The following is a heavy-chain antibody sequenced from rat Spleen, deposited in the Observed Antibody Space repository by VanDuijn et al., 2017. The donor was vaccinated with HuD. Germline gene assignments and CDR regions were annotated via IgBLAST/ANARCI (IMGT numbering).Heavy chain of an antibody. J-gene: IGHJ2*01. CDR3: ARRHYGYTDYFDY. V-gene: IGHV5-25*01. CDR1: GFTFNKYD. D-gene: IGHD1-9*01. Sequence: EVQLVESGGGLVQPGRSMKLSCAASGFTFNKYDMAWVRQAPKKGLEWVSFISYDGSTTYYRDSVKGRFTISRDNAKTTLYLQMDSLRSEDTATYYCARRHYGYTDYFDYWGQGVMVTVSS. CDR2: ISYDGSTT.